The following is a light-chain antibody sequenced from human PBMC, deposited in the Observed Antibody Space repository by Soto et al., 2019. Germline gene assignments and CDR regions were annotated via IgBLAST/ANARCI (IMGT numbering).Light chain of an antibody. Sequence: QSALTQPASVSGSPGQSITISCTGTSSDVGSYNLVSWYQQHPGKAPKLMIYEVSKRPSGVPYRFSGSKSGNTASLTVSGLQAEDEADYYCSSYAGGNNLLFGGGTKLTVL. V-gene: IGLV2-23*02. J-gene: IGLJ2*01. CDR2: EVS. CDR1: SSDVGSYNL. CDR3: SSYAGGNNLL.